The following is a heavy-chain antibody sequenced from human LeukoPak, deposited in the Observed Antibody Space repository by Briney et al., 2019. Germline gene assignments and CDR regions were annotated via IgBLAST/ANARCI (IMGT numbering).Heavy chain of an antibody. CDR3: AKGGRGSSTSYNWFDP. CDR1: GFTFSSYA. D-gene: IGHD2-2*01. Sequence: PGGSLRLSCAASGFTFSSYAMSWVRQAPGKGLEWVSAISGSGGSTYYADSVKGRFTISRDNSKNTLYLQMNSLRAEDTAVYYCAKGGRGSSTSYNWFDPWGQGTLVTVSS. CDR2: ISGSGGST. V-gene: IGHV3-23*01. J-gene: IGHJ5*02.